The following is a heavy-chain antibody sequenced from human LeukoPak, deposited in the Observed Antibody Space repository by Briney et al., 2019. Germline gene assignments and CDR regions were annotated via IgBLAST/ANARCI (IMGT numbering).Heavy chain of an antibody. CDR3: ARGSGTTDY. D-gene: IGHD1-26*01. Sequence: GGSLRLSCVGSGFAFGSYWMSWARQAPGKGLEWVAKMNRDGSQRDYVDSVKGRFTISGDNSKNTLYLQMNSLRAEDTAVYYCARGSGTTDYWGQGTLVTVSS. J-gene: IGHJ4*02. V-gene: IGHV3-7*04. CDR1: GFAFGSYW. CDR2: MNRDGSQR.